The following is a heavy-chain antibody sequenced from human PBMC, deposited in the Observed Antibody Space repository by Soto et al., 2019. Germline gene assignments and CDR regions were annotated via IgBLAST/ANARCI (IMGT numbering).Heavy chain of an antibody. CDR2: IYYSGST. V-gene: IGHV4-31*03. Sequence: PSETLSLTCTVSGGSISSGGYYWSWIRQHPGKGLEWIGYIYYSGSTYYNPSLKSRVTISVDTSKNQFSLKLSSVTAAGTAVYYCARVTVVRGGFWFDPWGQGTLVTVSS. CDR1: GGSISSGGYY. J-gene: IGHJ5*02. D-gene: IGHD3-10*01. CDR3: ARVTVVRGGFWFDP.